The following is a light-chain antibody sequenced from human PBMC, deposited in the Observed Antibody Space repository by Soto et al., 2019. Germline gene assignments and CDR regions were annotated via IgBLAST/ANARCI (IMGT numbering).Light chain of an antibody. CDR2: AAT. CDR3: QQSYSNPRT. V-gene: IGKV1-39*01. J-gene: IGKJ1*01. Sequence: DIQMTQSPSSLSASVGDRVTITCLASQSIIIYLNWYQHKPGKAPNLLIYAATTLQSGVPSRFSGSGSGTDFTLTISSLQPEDFATYYCQQSYSNPRTFGQGTKVDI. CDR1: QSIIIY.